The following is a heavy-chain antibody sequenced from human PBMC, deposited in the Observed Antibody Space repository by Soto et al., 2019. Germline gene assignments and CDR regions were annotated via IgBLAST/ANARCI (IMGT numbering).Heavy chain of an antibody. CDR1: GYTFTSYG. CDR3: ARDPSLGLADYDYIWGSYLGFDSN. D-gene: IGHD3-16*02. V-gene: IGHV1-18*01. Sequence: ASVKVSCKASGYTFTSYGISWVRQAPGQGLEWMGWISAYNGNTNYAQKLQGRVTMTTDTSTSTAYMELRSLRSDDTAVYYCARDPSLGLADYDYIWGSYLGFDSNWGQGTLVTVSS. CDR2: ISAYNGNT. J-gene: IGHJ4*02.